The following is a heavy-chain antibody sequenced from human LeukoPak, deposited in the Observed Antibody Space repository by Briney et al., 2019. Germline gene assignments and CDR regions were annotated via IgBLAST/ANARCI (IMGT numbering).Heavy chain of an antibody. V-gene: IGHV3-30*18. Sequence: PGRSLRLSCAASGFTFSSYGMHWVRQAPGKGLEWVAVISYDGSNKYYADSVKGRFTISRDNSKNTLYLQMNSLRAEDTAVYYCAKDRFYGEYRGQGTLVTVSS. CDR2: ISYDGSNK. CDR1: GFTFSSYG. D-gene: IGHD4-17*01. J-gene: IGHJ4*02. CDR3: AKDRFYGEY.